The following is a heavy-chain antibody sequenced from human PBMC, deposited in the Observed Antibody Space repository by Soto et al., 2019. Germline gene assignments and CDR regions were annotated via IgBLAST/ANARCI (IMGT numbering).Heavy chain of an antibody. CDR1: GGTFSSYA. CDR2: IIPIFGTA. J-gene: IGHJ6*02. Sequence: SVKVSCKASGGTFSSYAISWVRQAPGQGLEWMGGIIPIFGTANYAQKFHGRVTITADKSTSTAYMELISLRSEDTAVYYCAIPRTYYDFWSGEPYYGMDVWGQGTTVTVSS. CDR3: AIPRTYYDFWSGEPYYGMDV. V-gene: IGHV1-69*06. D-gene: IGHD3-3*01.